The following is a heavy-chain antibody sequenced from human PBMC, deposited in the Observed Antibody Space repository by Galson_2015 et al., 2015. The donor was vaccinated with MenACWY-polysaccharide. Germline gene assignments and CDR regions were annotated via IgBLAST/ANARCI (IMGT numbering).Heavy chain of an antibody. CDR1: GGSLTAYY. J-gene: IGHJ4*02. Sequence: ETLSLTGSVSGGSLTAYYWAWIQQPPGQGLEWLGCIFYSRSTKYSHSLNSRVTISVDTSNNQFSLKLSSVTAAGTAVYYCARSIGGDSAGGQIDSGGQGSRVTVSS. D-gene: IGHD3-16*01. V-gene: IGHV4-59*01. CDR3: ARSIGGDSAGGQIDS. CDR2: IFYSRST.